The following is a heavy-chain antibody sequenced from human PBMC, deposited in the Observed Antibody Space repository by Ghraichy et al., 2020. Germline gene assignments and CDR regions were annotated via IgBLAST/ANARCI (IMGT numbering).Heavy chain of an antibody. V-gene: IGHV3-33*08. CDR2: IWYDGSNK. Sequence: GESLNISCAASGFTFSSYGMHWVRQAPGKGLEWVAVIWYDGSNKYYADSVKGRFTISRDNSKNTLYLQMNSLRAEDTAVYYCARDLEAYSYGPYYYYGMDVWGQGTTVTVSS. J-gene: IGHJ6*02. CDR1: GFTFSSYG. D-gene: IGHD5-18*01. CDR3: ARDLEAYSYGPYYYYGMDV.